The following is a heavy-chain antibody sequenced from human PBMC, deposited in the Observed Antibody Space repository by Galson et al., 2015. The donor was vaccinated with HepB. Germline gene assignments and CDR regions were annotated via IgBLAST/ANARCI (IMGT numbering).Heavy chain of an antibody. CDR3: AKDIVTAWLKFLAFES. V-gene: IGHV3-23*01. J-gene: IGHJ3*02. D-gene: IGHD3-9*01. CDR2: ISGSGGST. CDR1: GFTFSSYC. Sequence: SLRLSCAASGFTFSSYCMSWVRQAPGKGLEWVSGISGSGGSTCYADSVKGRFTISRDNSKNTLYLQMNSLRAEDTAVYYCAKDIVTAWLKFLAFESWGQGIIVTVSS.